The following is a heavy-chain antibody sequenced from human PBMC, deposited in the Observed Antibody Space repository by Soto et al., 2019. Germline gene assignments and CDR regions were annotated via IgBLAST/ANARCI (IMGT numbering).Heavy chain of an antibody. J-gene: IGHJ4*02. CDR1: GGSIISYY. V-gene: IGHV4-59*12. Sequence: SETLSLTCSVSGGSIISYYWSWIRQPPGKGLEWIGYIYYSVSTNYNPSLKSRVTLSVDTSRNQFSLKVSSVTAADTAVYYCARGDGDQYDGNGYLGRHWGQGTLVTVSS. CDR2: IYYSVST. D-gene: IGHD3-22*01. CDR3: ARGDGDQYDGNGYLGRH.